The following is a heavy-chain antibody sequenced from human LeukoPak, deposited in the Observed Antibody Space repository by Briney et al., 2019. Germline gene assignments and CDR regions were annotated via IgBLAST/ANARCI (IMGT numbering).Heavy chain of an antibody. Sequence: SETLSLTCTVSGGSISSYYWSWIRQPPGKGLEWIGYIYYSGSPNYNPSLKSRVTISVDTSKNQFSLKLSSVTAADTAVYYCARLDSSGYYYYYYGMDVWGQGTTVTVSS. CDR2: IYYSGSP. CDR3: ARLDSSGYYYYYYGMDV. J-gene: IGHJ6*02. V-gene: IGHV4-59*08. D-gene: IGHD3-22*01. CDR1: GGSISSYY.